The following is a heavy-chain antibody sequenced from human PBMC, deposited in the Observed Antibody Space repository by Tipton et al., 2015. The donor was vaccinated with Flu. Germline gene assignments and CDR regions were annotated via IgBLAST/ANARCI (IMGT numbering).Heavy chain of an antibody. Sequence: GLVKPSETLSLICAVSNYSISNGYYWGWIRQPPGKGLEWIGSISHSGSTYYNPSLKSRVTISVDTTKNQFSQKLSSVTAADTAVYYCARSTYYYGSGSSDYWGQGILVAVSS. D-gene: IGHD3-10*01. CDR1: NYSISNGYY. CDR2: ISHSGST. J-gene: IGHJ4*02. CDR3: ARSTYYYGSGSSDY. V-gene: IGHV4-38-2*01.